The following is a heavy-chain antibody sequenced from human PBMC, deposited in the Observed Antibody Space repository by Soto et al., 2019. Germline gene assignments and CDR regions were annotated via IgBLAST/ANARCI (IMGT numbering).Heavy chain of an antibody. J-gene: IGHJ5*02. CDR1: GGSVSSGSYY. Sequence: TSETLSLTCTVSGGSVSSGSYYWIWIRQPPGKGLEWIGYIYYSGSTNYNPSLKSRVTISVDTSKNQFSLKLSSVTAADTAVYYCARAGDSSGPVALGSWGQGTLVTVSS. CDR3: ARAGDSSGPVALGS. V-gene: IGHV4-61*01. D-gene: IGHD6-19*01. CDR2: IYYSGST.